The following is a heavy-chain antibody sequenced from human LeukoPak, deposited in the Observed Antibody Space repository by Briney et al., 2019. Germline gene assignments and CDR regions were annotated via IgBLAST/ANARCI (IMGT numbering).Heavy chain of an antibody. CDR3: ARLLGREVMGTLAFDM. V-gene: IGHV5-51*01. CDR1: GYSFTSYW. J-gene: IGHJ3*02. Sequence: GESLKISFKDSGYSFTSYWIGWVRQMPGKGLEWMGIIYPGDSDTRYSPSFQGQVTISADKSISTAYLQWSSLKASDSAMYYCARLLGREVMGTLAFDMWGQGTIVTVSS. CDR2: IYPGDSDT. D-gene: IGHD5-18*01.